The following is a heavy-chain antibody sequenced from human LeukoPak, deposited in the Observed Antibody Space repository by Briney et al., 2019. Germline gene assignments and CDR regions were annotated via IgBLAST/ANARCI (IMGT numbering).Heavy chain of an antibody. V-gene: IGHV3-21*01. CDR1: GFTFSSYS. Sequence: KTGGSLRLSCAASGFTFSSYSMNWVRQAPGEGLEWVSSITSSSSYIFYADSVKGRFTISRDNAKNTLYLQMNSLRAEDMAVYYCATDGAGGSLDYWGQGTLVTVSS. D-gene: IGHD1-26*01. CDR2: ITSSSSYI. J-gene: IGHJ4*02. CDR3: ATDGAGGSLDY.